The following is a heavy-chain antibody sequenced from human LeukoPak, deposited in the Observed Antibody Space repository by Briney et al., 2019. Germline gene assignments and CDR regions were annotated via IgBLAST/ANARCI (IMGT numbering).Heavy chain of an antibody. D-gene: IGHD3-10*01. CDR3: TRDYDAYGSGYEH. CDR2: ISSNGGST. V-gene: IGHV3-64*01. J-gene: IGHJ4*02. Sequence: GGSLRLSCAASGFTFSSYTMHWVRQAPGKGLEYVSAISSNGGSTYYANSVKGRFTFSRDNSKNTLYLQMNSLKTEDTAVYYCTRDYDAYGSGYEHWGQGTQVTVSS. CDR1: GFTFSSYT.